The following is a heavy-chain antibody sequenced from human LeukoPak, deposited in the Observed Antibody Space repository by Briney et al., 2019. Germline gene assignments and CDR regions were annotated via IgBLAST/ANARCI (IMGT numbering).Heavy chain of an antibody. Sequence: PSETLSLTCAVYGGSFSGYYWSWIRQPPGKGLEWIGEINHSGSTNYNPSLKSRVTISVDTSKNQFSLKLSSVTAADTAVYYCASNYDILTGHFDYWGQGTLVTVSS. CDR2: INHSGST. D-gene: IGHD3-9*01. CDR1: GGSFSGYY. V-gene: IGHV4-34*01. J-gene: IGHJ4*02. CDR3: ASNYDILTGHFDY.